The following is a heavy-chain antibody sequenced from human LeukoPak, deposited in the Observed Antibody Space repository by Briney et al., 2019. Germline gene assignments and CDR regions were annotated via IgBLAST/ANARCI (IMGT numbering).Heavy chain of an antibody. CDR3: ARGSGSHDY. Sequence: SETLSLTRTVSGGSISSYYWSWIRQPPGKGLEWIGYIYYSGSTNYNPSLKSRVTISVDTSKNQFSLKLSSVTAADTAVYYCARGSGSHDYWGQGTLVTVSS. V-gene: IGHV4-59*01. CDR1: GGSISSYY. CDR2: IYYSGST. D-gene: IGHD1-26*01. J-gene: IGHJ4*02.